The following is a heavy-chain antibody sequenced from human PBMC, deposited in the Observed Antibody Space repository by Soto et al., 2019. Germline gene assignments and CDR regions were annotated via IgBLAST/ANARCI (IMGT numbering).Heavy chain of an antibody. J-gene: IGHJ3*02. D-gene: IGHD5-12*01. CDR3: ARGAAYDAGAFDI. CDR2: INPNSGGT. V-gene: IGHV1-2*04. Sequence: ASVKVSCKASGNTFTGYYMHWVRQAPGQGLEWMGWINPNSGGTNYAQKFQGWVTMTRDTSISTAYMELSRLRSDDTAVYYCARGAAYDAGAFDIWGQGTMVTVSS. CDR1: GNTFTGYY.